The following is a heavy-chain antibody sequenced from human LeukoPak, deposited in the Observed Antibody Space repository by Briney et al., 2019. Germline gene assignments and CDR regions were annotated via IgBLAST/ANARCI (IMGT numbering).Heavy chain of an antibody. J-gene: IGHJ4*02. CDR2: IIPIFGTA. CDR3: ATRGGMATIIGYFDY. CDR1: GGTFSSYA. D-gene: IGHD5-24*01. Sequence: ASVKVSCKASGGTFSSYAISWVRQAPGQGLEWMGGIIPIFGTANYAQKFQGRVTITADESTSTAYMELSSLRSEDTAVYYCATRGGMATIIGYFDYWGQGTLVTVSS. V-gene: IGHV1-69*13.